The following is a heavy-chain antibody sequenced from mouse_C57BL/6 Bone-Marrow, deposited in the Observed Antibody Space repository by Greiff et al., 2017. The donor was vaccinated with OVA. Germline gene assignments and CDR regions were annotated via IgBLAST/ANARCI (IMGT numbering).Heavy chain of an antibody. V-gene: IGHV14-4*01. Sequence: VQLQQSGAELVRPGASVKLSCTASGFNLKDDYMHWVKQRPEQGLEWIGWIDPENGDTEYASKFQGKATITADTSSNTAYLQLSSLTSEDTAVYYCTFLWYYFDYWGQGTTLTVSS. J-gene: IGHJ2*01. CDR3: TFLWYYFDY. CDR1: GFNLKDDY. D-gene: IGHD1-1*02. CDR2: IDPENGDT.